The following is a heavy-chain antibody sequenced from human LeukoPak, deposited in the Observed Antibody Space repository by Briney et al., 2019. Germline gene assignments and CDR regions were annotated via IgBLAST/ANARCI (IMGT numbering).Heavy chain of an antibody. Sequence: GGSLRLSCAASGFTFDDYGMSWVRQAPGKGLEWVSGINWNGGSTGYADSVKGRFTISRDNAKNSLYLQMNSLRAEDTAVYYCARAPPSPVYCSSTSCYGSYYYYYYMDVWGKGTTVTVSS. CDR3: ARAPPSPVYCSSTSCYGSYYYYYYMDV. V-gene: IGHV3-20*04. D-gene: IGHD2-2*01. CDR1: GFTFDDYG. CDR2: INWNGGST. J-gene: IGHJ6*03.